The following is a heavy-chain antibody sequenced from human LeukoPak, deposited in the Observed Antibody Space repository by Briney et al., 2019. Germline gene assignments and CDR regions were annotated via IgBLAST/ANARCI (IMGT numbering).Heavy chain of an antibody. Sequence: NPGGSLRLSCAASGFTFSSYSMNWVRQAPGKGLEWVSSISSSSSYIYYADSVKGRFTISRDNSKKTLYLQMNSLRAEDTAVYYCAKDPVVGAQTAEYFQHWGQGTLVTVSS. CDR3: AKDPVVGAQTAEYFQH. D-gene: IGHD1-26*01. CDR1: GFTFSSYS. J-gene: IGHJ1*01. CDR2: ISSSSSYI. V-gene: IGHV3-21*04.